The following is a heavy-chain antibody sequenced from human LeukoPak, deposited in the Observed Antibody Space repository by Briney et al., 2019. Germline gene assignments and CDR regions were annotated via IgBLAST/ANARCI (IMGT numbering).Heavy chain of an antibody. CDR2: ISSSGSTI. J-gene: IGHJ4*02. V-gene: IGHV3-48*03. CDR3: ARDRSSGWYDY. D-gene: IGHD6-19*01. CDR1: GFTFSSYE. Sequence: GGSLRLSCAASGFTFSSYEMNWVRQAPGKGLEWVSYISSSGSTIYYADSVKGRFTISRDNAKNSLYLQMNSLRAKDTAVYYCARDRSSGWYDYWGQGTLVTVSS.